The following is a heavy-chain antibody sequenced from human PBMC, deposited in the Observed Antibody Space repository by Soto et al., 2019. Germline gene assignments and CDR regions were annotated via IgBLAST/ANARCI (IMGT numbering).Heavy chain of an antibody. D-gene: IGHD2-21*02. CDR3: AMVTTLGWFDT. Sequence: SETMSLTCAVSGGSISSGDYYWTWIRQPPGKGLEWIGYIYYSGSTYYNPSLKSRVTISVDTSKNQFSLKLSSVTAADTAVYYCAMVTTLGWFDTRGQGTLVTLPS. CDR1: GGSISSGDYY. J-gene: IGHJ5*02. V-gene: IGHV4-30-4*01. CDR2: IYYSGST.